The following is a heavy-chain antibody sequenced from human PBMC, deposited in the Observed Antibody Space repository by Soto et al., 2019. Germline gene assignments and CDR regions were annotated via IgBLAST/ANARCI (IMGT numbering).Heavy chain of an antibody. CDR2: ISAYNGNT. CDR1: GYTFTNYA. J-gene: IGHJ4*02. V-gene: IGHV1-18*01. Sequence: QVQLVQSGAEVKKPGASVKVSCKASGYTFTNYAFSRVRQAPGQGLEWMGWISAYNGNTNYPQKLQGRVTMTTDTSTSTACMELRSLRSDDTAVYYGARDLAAACPVDCWGQGTLVTVSS. CDR3: ARDLAAACPVDC. D-gene: IGHD6-13*01.